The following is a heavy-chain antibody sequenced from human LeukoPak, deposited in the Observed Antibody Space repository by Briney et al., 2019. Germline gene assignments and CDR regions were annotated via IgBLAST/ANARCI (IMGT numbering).Heavy chain of an antibody. V-gene: IGHV3-21*01. J-gene: IGHJ4*02. CDR3: ARENKEEWFEELVHFDYFDY. CDR2: ISSSSSYI. D-gene: IGHD3-10*01. Sequence: PGGSLRLSCAASGFTFSSYSMNWVRQAPGKGLEWVSSISSSSSYIHYADSVKGRFTISRDNAKNSLYLQMNSLRAEDTAVYYCARENKEEWFEELVHFDYFDYWGQGTLVTVSS. CDR1: GFTFSSYS.